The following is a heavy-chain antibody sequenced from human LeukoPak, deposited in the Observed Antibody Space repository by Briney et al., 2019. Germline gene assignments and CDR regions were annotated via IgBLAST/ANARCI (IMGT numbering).Heavy chain of an antibody. Sequence: ASVKVSCKASGYTFTSYYMHWVRQAPGQGLEWMGIINPSGGSTSYAQKFQGRVTMTRDTSTSTVYMELSSLRSEDTAVYYCARGMVTLNRYFDWLLGDYWAREPWSPSPQ. D-gene: IGHD3-9*01. CDR1: GYTFTSYY. V-gene: IGHV1-46*01. J-gene: IGHJ4*02. CDR2: INPSGGST. CDR3: ARGMVTLNRYFDWLLGDY.